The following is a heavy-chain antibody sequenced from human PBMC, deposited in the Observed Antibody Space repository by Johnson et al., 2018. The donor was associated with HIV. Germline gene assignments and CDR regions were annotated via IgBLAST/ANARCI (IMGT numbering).Heavy chain of an antibody. D-gene: IGHD4-17*01. CDR3: AKVLDYGNAFDI. CDR2: IHSDGSIT. V-gene: IGHV3-74*01. CDR1: GFTFSSYW. J-gene: IGHJ3*02. Sequence: VQLVESGGGLVQPGGSLRLSCAASGFTFSSYWMHWVRQVPGEGLVWVSRIHSDGSITTSADSVKGRFTISRDNSKNTLYLQMNSLRAEDTAVYYCAKVLDYGNAFDIWGQGTMVTVSS.